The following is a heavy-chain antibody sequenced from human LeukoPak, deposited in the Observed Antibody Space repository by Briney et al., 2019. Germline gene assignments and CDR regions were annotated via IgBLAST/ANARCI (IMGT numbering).Heavy chain of an antibody. CDR2: ISGSGSTI. CDR1: GFTFDDYY. CDR3: ARAGGGGDWVGRGAFDI. J-gene: IGHJ3*02. D-gene: IGHD2-21*02. V-gene: IGHV3-11*01. Sequence: GGSLRLTCAASGFTFDDYYMSWISQAPGKGLEGVAYISGSGSTIYYADSVKGRFTISRDDARNSLYLQMNSLIAEDTAVYYCARAGGGGDWVGRGAFDIWSQGTRVTVSS.